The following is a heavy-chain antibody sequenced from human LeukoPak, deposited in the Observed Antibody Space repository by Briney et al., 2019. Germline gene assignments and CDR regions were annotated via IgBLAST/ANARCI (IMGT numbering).Heavy chain of an antibody. CDR2: IIPIFGTA. CDR3: ARDTPPRVDN. CDR1: GGTFSSYA. V-gene: IGHV1-69*05. Sequence: ASVKVSCKASGGTFSSYAISWVRQAPGQGLEWMGGIIPIFGTANYAQKFQGRVTMTRDTSTSTVYMDLSSLRSEDTAVYYCARDTPPRVDNWGQGTLVTVSS. J-gene: IGHJ4*02.